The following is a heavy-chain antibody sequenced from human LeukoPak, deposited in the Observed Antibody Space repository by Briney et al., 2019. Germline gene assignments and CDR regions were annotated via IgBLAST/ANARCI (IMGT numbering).Heavy chain of an antibody. CDR2: ISWNSGSI. CDR1: GFTFDDYA. V-gene: IGHV3-9*01. J-gene: IGHJ3*02. Sequence: PGGSLRLSCAASGFTFDDYAMHWVRQAPGKGLEWVSGISWNSGSIGYADSVKGRFTISRDNAKNSLYLQMNSLRAEDTALYYCARDSDYDFWSGYLFAFDIWGQGTMVTVSS. D-gene: IGHD3-3*01. CDR3: ARDSDYDFWSGYLFAFDI.